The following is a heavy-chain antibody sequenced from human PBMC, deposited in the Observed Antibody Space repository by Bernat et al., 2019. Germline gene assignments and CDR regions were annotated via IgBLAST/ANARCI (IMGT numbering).Heavy chain of an antibody. CDR3: AKATRAFDI. J-gene: IGHJ3*02. V-gene: IGHV3-23*04. Sequence: EVQLVESGGGLVQPGGSLRLSCAASGFTFINYAMSWVRQAPGKVLEWVSTIGGSGGSTWYADSVKGRFTISRDNSKNTLYLQMNSLRAEESAIYYCAKATRAFDIWGQGTMVTVSS. CDR2: IGGSGGST. D-gene: IGHD1-26*01. CDR1: GFTFINYA.